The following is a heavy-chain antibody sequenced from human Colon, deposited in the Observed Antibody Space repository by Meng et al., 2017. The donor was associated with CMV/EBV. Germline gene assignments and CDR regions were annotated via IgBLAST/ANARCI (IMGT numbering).Heavy chain of an antibody. CDR1: GLTFSDSF. CDR2: IKQDGSEK. CDR3: ARLVVGDNDYFDY. J-gene: IGHJ4*02. V-gene: IGHV3-7*01. D-gene: IGHD2-15*01. Sequence: GESLKISCTASGLTFSDSFMSWVRQAPGKGLKWVANIKQDGSEKFYVDSVKGRFTISRDNARKSLYLQMDNLRAEDTAVYYCARLVVGDNDYFDYWGQGTLVTVS.